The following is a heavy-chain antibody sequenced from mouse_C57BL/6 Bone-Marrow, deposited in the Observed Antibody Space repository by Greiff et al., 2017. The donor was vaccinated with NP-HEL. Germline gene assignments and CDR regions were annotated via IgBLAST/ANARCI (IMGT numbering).Heavy chain of an antibody. J-gene: IGHJ3*01. CDR3: AIYYDYDVLPWFAC. Sequence: QVQLQQSGAELVRPGTSVKMSCKASGYTFTNYWIGWAKQRPGHGLEWIGDIYPGGGYTNYNEKFKGKATLTADKSSSTAYMQFSSLTSEDSAIYYCAIYYDYDVLPWFACWGQGTLVTVSA. D-gene: IGHD2-4*01. V-gene: IGHV1-63*01. CDR2: IYPGGGYT. CDR1: GYTFTNYW.